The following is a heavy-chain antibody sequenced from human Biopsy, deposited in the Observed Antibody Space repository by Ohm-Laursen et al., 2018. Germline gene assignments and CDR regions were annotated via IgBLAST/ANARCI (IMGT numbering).Heavy chain of an antibody. V-gene: IGHV1-46*01. CDR2: INPTGGTA. CDR3: ARDETGSSVFGPYYYGMDV. Sequence: SSVKVSCKPSGYSFTKYYINWVRQAPGQGLEWVGIINPTGGTASYAEKFQGRVTLTRDTSTGTVYLELNSLISEDTALYYCARDETGSSVFGPYYYGMDVWGQGTTVTVSS. J-gene: IGHJ6*02. CDR1: GYSFTKYY. D-gene: IGHD3-9*01.